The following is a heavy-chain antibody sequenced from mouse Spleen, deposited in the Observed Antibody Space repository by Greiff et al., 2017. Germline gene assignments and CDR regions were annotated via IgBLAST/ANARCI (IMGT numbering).Heavy chain of an antibody. J-gene: IGHJ3*01. CDR2: ISYDGSN. Sequence: EVQLQESGPGLVKPSQSLSLTCSVTGYSITSGYYWNWIRQFPGNKLEWMGYISYDGSNNYNPSLKNRISITRDTSKNQFFLKLNSVTTEDTATYYCASHYYRYDVWFAYWGQGTLVTVSA. D-gene: IGHD2-14*01. V-gene: IGHV3-6*01. CDR1: GYSITSGYY. CDR3: ASHYYRYDVWFAY.